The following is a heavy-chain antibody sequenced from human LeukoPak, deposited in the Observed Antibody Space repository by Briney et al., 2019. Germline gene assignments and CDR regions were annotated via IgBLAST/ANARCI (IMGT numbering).Heavy chain of an antibody. D-gene: IGHD6-13*01. CDR3: AKDMQQLYVFDY. Sequence: GGSLRLSCAASGFTFDDYAMHWVRQAPGKGLEWVSGISWNSGSIGYADSVKGRFTISRDNAKNSLYLQMNSLRAEDTASYYCAKDMQQLYVFDYWGQGTLVTVSS. J-gene: IGHJ4*02. CDR2: ISWNSGSI. V-gene: IGHV3-9*01. CDR1: GFTFDDYA.